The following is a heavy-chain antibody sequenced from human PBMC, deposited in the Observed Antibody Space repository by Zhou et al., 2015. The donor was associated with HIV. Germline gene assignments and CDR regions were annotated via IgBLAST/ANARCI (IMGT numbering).Heavy chain of an antibody. Sequence: QVQLVQSGAEVQKPGSSVKVSCKASGGIFSNYLISWVRQAPGQGLEWMGGIIPIIGRANYAQDRVTITADETTRTVYMELSSLRSEDTAVYYCTKWGGSAASRDFWSGPFDYWGQGTLVTVSS. D-gene: IGHD3-3*01. CDR3: TKWGGSAASRDFWSGPFDY. J-gene: IGHJ4*02. V-gene: IGHV1-69*01. CDR1: GGIFSNYL. CDR2: IIPIIGRA.